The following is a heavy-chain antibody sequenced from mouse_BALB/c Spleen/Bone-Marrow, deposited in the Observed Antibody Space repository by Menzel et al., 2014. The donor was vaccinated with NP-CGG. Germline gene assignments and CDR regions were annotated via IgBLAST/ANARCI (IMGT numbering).Heavy chain of an antibody. CDR1: DYAFTTYN. CDR3: AREGVGYYAMDY. V-gene: IGHV1S135*01. D-gene: IGHD1-1*01. J-gene: IGHJ4*01. Sequence: QLQESGPELVKPGASAKVSCKASDYAFTTYNMYWVKQSHGKSLEWIGYIDPYNGGPSYNQKFKGKATLTVDKSSSTAYMHLNSLTSEDSAVYYCAREGVGYYAMDYWGQGTSVTVSS. CDR2: IDPYNGGP.